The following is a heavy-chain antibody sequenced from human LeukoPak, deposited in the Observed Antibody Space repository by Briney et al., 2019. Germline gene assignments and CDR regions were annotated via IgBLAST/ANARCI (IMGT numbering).Heavy chain of an antibody. CDR3: TSYYDSSGHSYDAFDI. Sequence: PGGSLRLSCAASGFTFSGSAMHWVRQASGKGLEWVGRIRSKANSYATAYAASVKGRFTISRDDSKNTAYLQMNSLKTEDTAVYYCTSYYDSSGHSYDAFDIWGQGTMVTVSS. CDR2: IRSKANSYAT. V-gene: IGHV3-73*01. J-gene: IGHJ3*02. CDR1: GFTFSGSA. D-gene: IGHD3-22*01.